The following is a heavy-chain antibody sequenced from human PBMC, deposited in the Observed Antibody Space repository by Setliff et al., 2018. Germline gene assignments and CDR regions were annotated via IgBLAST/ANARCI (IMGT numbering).Heavy chain of an antibody. D-gene: IGHD3-16*01. Sequence: SETLSLTCAVYGGSFSTYYLIGLRQPPGKGLEGIGGIYYSGSTYYNPSLKSRVTISVDTSKNQFSLKLSSVTAADTAVYYCARAFGLQYYFDYWGQGTLVTVSS. CDR1: GGSFSTYY. J-gene: IGHJ4*02. CDR3: ARAFGLQYYFDY. V-gene: IGHV4-34*01. CDR2: IYYSGST.